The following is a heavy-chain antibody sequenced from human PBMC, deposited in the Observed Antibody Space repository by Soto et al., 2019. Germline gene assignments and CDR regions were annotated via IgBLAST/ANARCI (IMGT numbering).Heavy chain of an antibody. Sequence: SETLSLTCAVSGYSISSGYYWGWLRQPPGKGLEWIGSIYHDGSTYYNPSLNSRVTLSIDMTNNHVSLILNSVTAADTAVYYCARVGPWVPYYYDSSPYTFENWFDPWGQGTLVTVSS. D-gene: IGHD3-22*01. V-gene: IGHV4-38-2*01. CDR3: ARVGPWVPYYYDSSPYTFENWFDP. CDR2: IYHDGST. J-gene: IGHJ5*02. CDR1: GYSISSGYY.